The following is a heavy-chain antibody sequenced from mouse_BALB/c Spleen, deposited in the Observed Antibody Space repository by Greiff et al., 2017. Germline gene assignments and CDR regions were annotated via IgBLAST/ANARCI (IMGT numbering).Heavy chain of an antibody. CDR2: ISDGGSYT. D-gene: IGHD2-1*01. CDR1: GFTFSDYY. CDR3: AREGNSYAMDY. J-gene: IGHJ4*01. Sequence: EVKLQESGGGLVKPGGSLKLSCAASGFTFSDYYMYWVRQTPEKRLEWVATISDGGSYTYYPDSVKGRFTISRDNAKNNLYLQMSSLKSEDTAMYYCAREGNSYAMDYWGQGTSVTVSS. V-gene: IGHV5-4*02.